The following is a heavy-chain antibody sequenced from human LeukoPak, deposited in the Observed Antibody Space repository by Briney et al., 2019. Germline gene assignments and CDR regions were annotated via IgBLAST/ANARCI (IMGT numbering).Heavy chain of an antibody. CDR2: ISGSGDTT. Sequence: GGSLRLSCAASGFTFSSYAMSWVRQAPGKGLEWVSAISGSGDTTYYADSVKGRFTISRDNSKNTLDLQMNSLRAEDTAVYYCERGGGGGGTYDYWGQGTLVTVSS. CDR3: ERGGGGGGTYDY. V-gene: IGHV3-23*01. J-gene: IGHJ4*02. D-gene: IGHD1-26*01. CDR1: GFTFSSYA.